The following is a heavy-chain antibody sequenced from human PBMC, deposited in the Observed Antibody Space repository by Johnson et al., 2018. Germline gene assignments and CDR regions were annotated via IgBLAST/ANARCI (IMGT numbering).Heavy chain of an antibody. CDR2: IIPIFGTA. J-gene: IGHJ6*02. CDR3: SRQYWRCGSCYSHNPHYYYYGMDV. V-gene: IGHV1-69*01. D-gene: IGHD2-15*01. CDR1: GGTFSSYA. Sequence: QVQLVESGAEVKKPGSSVKVSCKASGGTFSSYAISWVRQAPGPGLEWMGGIIPIFGTANYAQKFQGRVTITADESTRTAYMELSRLRSEDTALNYCSRQYWRCGSCYSHNPHYYYYGMDVWGQGATVTVSS.